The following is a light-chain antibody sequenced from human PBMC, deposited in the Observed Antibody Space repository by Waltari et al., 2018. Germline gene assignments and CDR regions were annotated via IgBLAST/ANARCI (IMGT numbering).Light chain of an antibody. Sequence: DIQMTQSPSSLSASVGDRVTITCRASQDIRVYLNWYQQKPGKAPELLIYAASSLLNGVPSRFSGSGSVTDFTLSISSLQPEDFATYYCQQSYSTPTWTSGQGTKVEIK. CDR3: QQSYSTPTWT. CDR1: QDIRVY. J-gene: IGKJ1*01. CDR2: AAS. V-gene: IGKV1-39*01.